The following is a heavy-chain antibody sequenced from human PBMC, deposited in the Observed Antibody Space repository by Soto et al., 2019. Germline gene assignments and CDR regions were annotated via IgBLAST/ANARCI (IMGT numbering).Heavy chain of an antibody. V-gene: IGHV1-46*01. CDR1: GYGFTSYY. D-gene: IGHD3-3*01. CDR2: INPSGGST. Sequence: ASVKVSCKASGYGFTSYYMHWVRQAPGQGLEWMGIINPSGGSTSYAQKFQGRVTMTRDTSTSTVYMELSSLRSEDTAVYYCARVRSSIYDFWSGFDYWGQGTLVTVSS. J-gene: IGHJ4*02. CDR3: ARVRSSIYDFWSGFDY.